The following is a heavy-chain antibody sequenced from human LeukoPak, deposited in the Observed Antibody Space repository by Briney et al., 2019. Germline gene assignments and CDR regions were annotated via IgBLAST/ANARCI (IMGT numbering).Heavy chain of an antibody. CDR2: ISSSGSNI. V-gene: IGHV3-11*04. CDR1: GFTFSDYY. Sequence: GRSLRLSCAASGFTFSDYYMNWIRQAPGKGLEWVSYISSSGSNIYYADSVKGRFTISRDNAKNSLYLQMNSLRAEDTAVYYCAKDSLWWDGSYYFDYWGQGTLVTVSS. D-gene: IGHD2-21*01. CDR3: AKDSLWWDGSYYFDY. J-gene: IGHJ4*02.